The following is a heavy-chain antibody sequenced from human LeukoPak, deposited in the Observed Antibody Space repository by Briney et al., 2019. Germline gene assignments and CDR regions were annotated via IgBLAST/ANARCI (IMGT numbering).Heavy chain of an antibody. Sequence: PGGSLRLSCAASGFNVSNNYMNCVRQAPGKGLEWVSVIFSSGPTYYADSVKGRFTISRDTSKNALYLQMNSLRAEDTAVYYCAISGLGFGEFRGLDYWGQGTLVTVSS. CDR1: GFNVSNNY. V-gene: IGHV3-53*01. J-gene: IGHJ4*02. D-gene: IGHD3-10*01. CDR3: AISGLGFGEFRGLDY. CDR2: IFSSGPT.